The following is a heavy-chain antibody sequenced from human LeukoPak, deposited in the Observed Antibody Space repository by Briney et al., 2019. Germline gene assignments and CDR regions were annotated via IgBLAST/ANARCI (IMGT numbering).Heavy chain of an antibody. CDR2: IKQDGSEK. Sequence: PGGSLRLSCAASGFTFSSYWMSWVRQAPGKGLEWVANIKQDGSEKYYVDSVKGRFTISRDNAKNSLYLQMNSLRAEDTAVYYCARDPRLAVAGTYYYYYYGMDVWGQGTTVTVSS. D-gene: IGHD6-19*01. CDR1: GFTFSSYW. CDR3: ARDPRLAVAGTYYYYYYGMDV. J-gene: IGHJ6*02. V-gene: IGHV3-7*01.